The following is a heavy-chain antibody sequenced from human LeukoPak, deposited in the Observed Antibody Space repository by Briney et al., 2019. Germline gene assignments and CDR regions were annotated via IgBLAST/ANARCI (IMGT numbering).Heavy chain of an antibody. CDR2: IFSTGST. CDR3: ARASTGGRYDY. J-gene: IGHJ4*02. D-gene: IGHD1-14*01. Sequence: PSETLSLTCTVSDGSISSYYWSWIRQPAGKGLEWIGRIFSTGSTNYNPSLKSRVTMSVDTSKNQFSLKLSSVTAADTAVYYCARASTGGRYDYWGQGTLVTVSS. CDR1: DGSISSYY. V-gene: IGHV4-4*07.